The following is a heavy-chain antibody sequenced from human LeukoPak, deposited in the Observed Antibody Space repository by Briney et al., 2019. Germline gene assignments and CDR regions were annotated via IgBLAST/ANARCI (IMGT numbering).Heavy chain of an antibody. CDR3: ARGLRWVGTAIPFDY. Sequence: GGSLRLSCAASGFTLSSYEMNWVRQAPGKGLEWVSYISSSGSTMYYADSVKGRFTISRDNAKNALYLQMNSLRAEDTALYYCARGLRWVGTAIPFDYWGQGTLVTVSS. D-gene: IGHD2-21*02. CDR1: GFTLSSYE. J-gene: IGHJ4*02. CDR2: ISSSGSTM. V-gene: IGHV3-48*03.